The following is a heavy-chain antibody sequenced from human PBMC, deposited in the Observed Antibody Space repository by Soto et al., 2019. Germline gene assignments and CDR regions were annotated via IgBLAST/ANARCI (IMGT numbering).Heavy chain of an antibody. Sequence: LSLTCTVSCGSISSGDYYWSWIRQPPGKGLEWIGYIYYSGSTYYNPSLKSRVTISVDTSKNQFSLKLSSVTAADTAVYYCARARKHCSSTSCYLSPFDYYYGMDVWDQGTTVTVSS. CDR2: IYYSGST. J-gene: IGHJ6*02. V-gene: IGHV4-30-4*01. CDR3: ARARKHCSSTSCYLSPFDYYYGMDV. D-gene: IGHD2-2*01. CDR1: CGSISSGDYY.